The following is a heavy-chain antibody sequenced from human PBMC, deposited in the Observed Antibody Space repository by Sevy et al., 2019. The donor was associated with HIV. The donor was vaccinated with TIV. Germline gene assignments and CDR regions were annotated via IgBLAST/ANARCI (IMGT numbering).Heavy chain of an antibody. CDR2: ISYDGSSK. D-gene: IGHD6-19*01. V-gene: IGHV3-30-3*01. CDR1: GFSVSTHA. J-gene: IGHJ4*02. Sequence: GGSLRLSCAASGFSVSTHAMHWVRQAPGKGLEWVAFISYDGSSKYYADSVKGRLTISRDNSKTTLYLQMSSLRPDDTAVYYCTREAGYSAGCYPSDYWGQGTLVTVSS. CDR3: TREAGYSAGCYPSDY.